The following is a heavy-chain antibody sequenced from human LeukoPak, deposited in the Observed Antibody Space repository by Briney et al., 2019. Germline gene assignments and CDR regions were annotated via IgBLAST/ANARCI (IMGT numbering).Heavy chain of an antibody. CDR1: GFTFSSYA. V-gene: IGHV3-23*01. D-gene: IGHD2-15*01. Sequence: GGSLRLSCAASGFTFSSYAMSWVRQAPGKGLEWVSAISGSGGSTYYADSVKGRFTISRDNSKNTLYLQMNSLRAEDTAVYYCAKGCLGGVGAAWGYPAARAFDIWGQGTMVTVSS. CDR2: ISGSGGST. J-gene: IGHJ3*02. CDR3: AKGCLGGVGAAWGYPAARAFDI.